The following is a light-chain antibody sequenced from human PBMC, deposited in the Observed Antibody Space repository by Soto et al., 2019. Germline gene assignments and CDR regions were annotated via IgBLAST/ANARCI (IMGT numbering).Light chain of an antibody. CDR1: SSDVGAYNY. V-gene: IGLV2-14*01. Sequence: QSALTQPASVSGSPGQSIAISCTGTSSDVGAYNYVSWYQQSPGKAPKLMIYDVSNRPSGVSDRFSGSKSGNTASLTISGLQTEDEADYCCTSYTSSSTYVFGTGTKLTVL. J-gene: IGLJ1*01. CDR2: DVS. CDR3: TSYTSSSTYV.